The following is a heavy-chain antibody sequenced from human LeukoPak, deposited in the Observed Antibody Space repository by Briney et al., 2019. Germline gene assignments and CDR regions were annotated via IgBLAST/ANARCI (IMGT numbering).Heavy chain of an antibody. J-gene: IGHJ4*02. D-gene: IGHD5-18*01. V-gene: IGHV3-23*01. CDR2: ICGSGGNI. CDR1: GFTFNLYG. CDR3: AKAQAGGYNYAPLDY. Sequence: GGSLRLSCAASGFTFNLYGMNWVRQAPGKGLEWVSSICGSGGNIYYAAFVKGRFTISTDNSENPLYLQMNSLRAEDTAVYYCAKAQAGGYNYAPLDYWGQGTLVTVPS.